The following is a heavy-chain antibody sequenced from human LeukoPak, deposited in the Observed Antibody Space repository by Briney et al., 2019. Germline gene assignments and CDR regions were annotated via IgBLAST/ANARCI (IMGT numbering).Heavy chain of an antibody. CDR2: IYYSGST. CDR3: ARDNPHYYDSSGYPPYYFDY. V-gene: IGHV4-39*07. J-gene: IGHJ4*02. Sequence: SETLSLTCTVSGGSISSSSYYWGWIRQPPGKGLGWIGSIYYSGSTYYNPSLKSRVTISVDTSKNQFSLKLSSVTAADTAVYYCARDNPHYYDSSGYPPYYFDYWGQGTLVTVSS. CDR1: GGSISSSSYY. D-gene: IGHD3-22*01.